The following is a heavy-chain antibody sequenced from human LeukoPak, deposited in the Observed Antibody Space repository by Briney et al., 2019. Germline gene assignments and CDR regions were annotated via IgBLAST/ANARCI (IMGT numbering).Heavy chain of an antibody. V-gene: IGHV1-18*01. CDR2: ISAYNGNT. CDR3: ARGGSSGWRTPNDDY. J-gene: IGHJ4*02. CDR1: GYTFTSYG. Sequence: ASVKVSCKASGYTFTSYGISWVRQAPGQGLEWMGWISAYNGNTNYGQKLQGRVTMTTDTSTSTAYMELRSLKSDDTAVYYCARGGSSGWRTPNDDYWGQGTLDTVSS. D-gene: IGHD6-19*01.